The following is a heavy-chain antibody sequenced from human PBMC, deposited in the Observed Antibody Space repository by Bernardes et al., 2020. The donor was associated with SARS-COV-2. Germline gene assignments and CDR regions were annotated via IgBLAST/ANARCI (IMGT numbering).Heavy chain of an antibody. D-gene: IGHD5-12*01. CDR2: ISAYNGNT. CDR1: GYTFTSYG. V-gene: IGHV1-18*04. Sequence: ASVKVSCKASGYTFTSYGISWVRQAPGQGLEWMGWISAYNGNTNYAQKLQDRVTMTTDTSTSTAYMELRSLRSDDTAVYYCARDKGRLDIAATIRALNYWGQGTLVTVSS. J-gene: IGHJ4*02. CDR3: ARDKGRLDIAATIRALNY.